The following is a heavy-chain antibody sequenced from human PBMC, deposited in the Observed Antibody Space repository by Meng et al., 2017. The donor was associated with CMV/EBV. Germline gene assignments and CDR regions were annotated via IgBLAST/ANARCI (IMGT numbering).Heavy chain of an antibody. CDR2: IYYIGST. J-gene: IGHJ5*02. Sequence: SETLSLTCTVSGGSISSYYWSWIRQPPGKGLEWIGYIYYIGSTNYNPSLKSRVTISVDTSKNQFSLKLSSVTAADTAVYYCARDHGNSWFDPWGQGTLVTVSS. CDR1: GGSISSYY. D-gene: IGHD1-26*01. CDR3: ARDHGNSWFDP. V-gene: IGHV4-59*01.